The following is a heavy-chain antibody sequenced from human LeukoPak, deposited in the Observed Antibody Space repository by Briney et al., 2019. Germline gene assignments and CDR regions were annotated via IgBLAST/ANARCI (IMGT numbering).Heavy chain of an antibody. CDR1: SGSISSCY. CDR3: ARDRGSSGYYGVDY. CDR2: IYYSGST. D-gene: IGHD6-19*01. J-gene: IGHJ4*02. V-gene: IGHV4-59*01. Sequence: PSETQSLTCTVSSGSISSCYWSWIRQTPGKGLEWIGYIYYSGSTNYNPSLRSRVTISVDTSKNQVSLKLRSVTAADTAVYYCARDRGSSGYYGVDYWGQGTLVTVSS.